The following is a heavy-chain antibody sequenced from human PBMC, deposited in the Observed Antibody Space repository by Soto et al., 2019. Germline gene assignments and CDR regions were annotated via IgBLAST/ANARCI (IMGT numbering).Heavy chain of an antibody. D-gene: IGHD5-12*01. V-gene: IGHV3-48*03. CDR2: ISTSGSTV. CDR3: VRYCGTTLCNGVATRTFDY. CDR1: RFTFIAYE. Sequence: GGSLRLSCAAPRFTFIAYEMHWFRQAPGKGLEWVSYISTSGSTVYYADSVKGRFTVSRDNTRNSLYLQMDSLRDEDTALYYCVRYCGTTLCNGVATRTFDYWGQGTLVTVSS. J-gene: IGHJ4*02.